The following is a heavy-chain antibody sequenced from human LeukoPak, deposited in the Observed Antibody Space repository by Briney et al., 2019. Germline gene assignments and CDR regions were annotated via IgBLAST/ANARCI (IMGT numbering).Heavy chain of an antibody. CDR3: AITRPYYYDSSGYYCDY. D-gene: IGHD3-22*01. Sequence: ASVKVSCKVSGYTLTVLSMHWVRQAPGKGLEWMGGFDPEDGETTYAQKFQGRVTMTEDTSTDTAYMELSSLRSEDTAVYYCAITRPYYYDSSGYYCDYWGQGTLVTVSS. CDR1: GYTLTVLS. CDR2: FDPEDGET. J-gene: IGHJ4*02. V-gene: IGHV1-24*01.